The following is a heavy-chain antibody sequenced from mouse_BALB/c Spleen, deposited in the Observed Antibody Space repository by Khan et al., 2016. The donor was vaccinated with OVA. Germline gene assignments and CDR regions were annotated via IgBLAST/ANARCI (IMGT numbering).Heavy chain of an antibody. CDR1: GYIFTSYW. J-gene: IGHJ2*01. CDR2: IYPGTDNT. V-gene: IGHV1S132*01. CDR3: AREEGVYHFDH. Sequence: QMQLEESGAELVRPGASVKLSCKTSGYIFTSYWIHWVKQRPGQGLEWIARIYPGTDNTYYNEQFKDKATLTADKSSSTAYMQLSSLKSEDYDVDVCAREEGVYHFDHWGQGTTLTVSS.